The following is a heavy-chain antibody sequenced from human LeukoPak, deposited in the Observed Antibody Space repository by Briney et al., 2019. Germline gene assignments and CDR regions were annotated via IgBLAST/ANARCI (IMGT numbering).Heavy chain of an antibody. V-gene: IGHV4-39*01. J-gene: IGHJ4*02. CDR2: IYYSGST. Sequence: SETLSLTCTVSGGSISSSSYYWGWIRQPPGKGLEWIGSIYYSGSTYYNPSLKSRVTISVDTSKNQFSLKLSSVTAADTAVYYCARLGDSSGYYSITKYYFDYWGQGTLVTVSS. CDR1: GGSISSSSYY. D-gene: IGHD3-22*01. CDR3: ARLGDSSGYYSITKYYFDY.